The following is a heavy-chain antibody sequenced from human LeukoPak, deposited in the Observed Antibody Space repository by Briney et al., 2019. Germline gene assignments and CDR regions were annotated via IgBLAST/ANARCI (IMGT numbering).Heavy chain of an antibody. D-gene: IGHD3-22*01. J-gene: IGHJ4*02. CDR2: ISAYNGNT. CDR1: GYTVTSYG. Sequence: ASVKVSCKASGYTVTSYGISWVRQAPGQGLEWMGWISAYNGNTNYAQKLQGRVTMTTDTSTSTAYMELRSLRSDDTAVYYCARDRADYYDSRNPDYWGQGTLVTVSS. V-gene: IGHV1-18*01. CDR3: ARDRADYYDSRNPDY.